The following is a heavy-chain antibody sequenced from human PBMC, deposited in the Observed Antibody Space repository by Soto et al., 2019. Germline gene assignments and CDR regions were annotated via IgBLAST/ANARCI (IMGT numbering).Heavy chain of an antibody. CDR1: GFTFSGDA. D-gene: IGHD3-10*02. CDR2: ISTTSTYI. J-gene: IGHJ6*02. V-gene: IGHV3-21*01. CDR3: VRDYVMDV. Sequence: PGGSLRLSCAASGFTFSGDAMNWVRQAPGKGLEWVSSISTTSTYIYYAESVKGRFTISRGNANNSLHLQMNSLRAEDTAVYYCVRDYVMDVWRQGTTVTDS.